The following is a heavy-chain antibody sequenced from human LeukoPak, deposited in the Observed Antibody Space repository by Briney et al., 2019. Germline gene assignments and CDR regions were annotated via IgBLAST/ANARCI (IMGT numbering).Heavy chain of an antibody. CDR3: ARDRGLRRRGYNLVYS. J-gene: IGHJ4*02. CDR2: ISGGGEST. D-gene: IGHD5-18*01. CDR1: EFTFSSHA. V-gene: IGHV3-23*01. Sequence: GGSLGLSCVASEFTFSSHAMNWVRQAPGKGLEWVSSISGGGESTYYADSVKGRFTVSRDNSKNSLYLQMNSLRAEDTAVYYCARDRGLRRRGYNLVYSWGQGTLVTVSS.